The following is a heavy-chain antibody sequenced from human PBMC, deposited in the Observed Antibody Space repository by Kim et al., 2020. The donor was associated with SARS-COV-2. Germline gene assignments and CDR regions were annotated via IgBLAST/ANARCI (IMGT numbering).Heavy chain of an antibody. V-gene: IGHV1-46*01. D-gene: IGHD4-17*01. CDR3: LAGVHYEQFDY. Sequence: ASVKVSCKASGYTFTSYYMHWVRQAPGQGLEWMGIINPSGGSTSYAQKFQGRVTMTRDTSTSTVYMELSSLGSEDTAVYYCLAGVHYEQFDYWGQGTLVTVSS. CDR2: INPSGGST. CDR1: GYTFTSYY. J-gene: IGHJ4*02.